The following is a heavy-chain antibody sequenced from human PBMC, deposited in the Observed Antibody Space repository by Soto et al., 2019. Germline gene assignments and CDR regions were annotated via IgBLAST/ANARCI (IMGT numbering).Heavy chain of an antibody. CDR2: ISGSGGRT. J-gene: IGHJ4*02. D-gene: IGHD3-22*01. Sequence: GGSLRLSCAASGFTFSTYAMSWVRQAPGKGLEWVSGISGSGGRTYYADSVKGRFTISRDNSRNTLNLQMNSLRAEDTAVYYCAKYYYDSSGFDSWGQVTLVTVSS. CDR3: AKYYYDSSGFDS. V-gene: IGHV3-23*01. CDR1: GFTFSTYA.